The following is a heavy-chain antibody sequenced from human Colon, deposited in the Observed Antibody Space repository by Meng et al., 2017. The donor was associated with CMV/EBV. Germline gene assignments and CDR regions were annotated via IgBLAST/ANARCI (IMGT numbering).Heavy chain of an antibody. CDR2: ISAHNGNT. D-gene: IGHD5-12*01. J-gene: IGHJ4*02. CDR1: GYTFTTYG. Sequence: ASVQVSCKASGYTFTTYGISWVRQAPGQGLEWMGWISAHNGNTNYAQNLQGRVTMTTDRSTSTAYMELRSLRSDDTAVYYCARGKGYHSTSGNFDYWGQGTLVTVSS. V-gene: IGHV1-18*01. CDR3: ARGKGYHSTSGNFDY.